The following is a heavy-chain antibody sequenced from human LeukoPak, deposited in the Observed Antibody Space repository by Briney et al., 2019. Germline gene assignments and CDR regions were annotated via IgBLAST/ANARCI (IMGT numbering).Heavy chain of an antibody. Sequence: GGSLRLSCAASGFTLSHYWMHWVRQAPGKGLVWVSRINSDGSSTSYADSVKGRFTISRDNAKNTLYLQMISLRVEDTAVYYCARRYGGYWASDIWGQGTMVTVSS. CDR3: ARRYGGYWASDI. CDR1: GFTLSHYW. D-gene: IGHD2-21*01. CDR2: INSDGSST. J-gene: IGHJ3*02. V-gene: IGHV3-74*01.